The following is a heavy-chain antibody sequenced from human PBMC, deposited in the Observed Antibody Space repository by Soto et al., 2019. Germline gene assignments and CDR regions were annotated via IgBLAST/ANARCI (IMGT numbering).Heavy chain of an antibody. V-gene: IGHV3-23*01. CDR2: ISADGVGT. Sequence: QLLESGGGLVQPGGSLRLSCAASGLTFSTYAMSWVRQAPGKGLEWVSGISADGVGTYYADSVNGRFTISRDNSKNTLYLQVYSRRADDTALYYCAKLVGVTSYWGQGTLVTVSS. CDR1: GLTFSTYA. CDR3: AKLVGVTSY. D-gene: IGHD2-15*01. J-gene: IGHJ4*02.